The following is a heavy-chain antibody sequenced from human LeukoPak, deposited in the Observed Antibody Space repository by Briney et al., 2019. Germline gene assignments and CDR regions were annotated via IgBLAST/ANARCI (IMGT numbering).Heavy chain of an antibody. CDR3: ARVVGSYLYYFDY. J-gene: IGHJ4*02. D-gene: IGHD1-26*01. CDR2: IYYSGST. Sequence: SETLSLTCTVSGGSISSSSYYWGWIRQPPGKGLEWIGSIYYSGSTYYNPSLKSRVTISVDTSKNQFSLKLSSVTAAGTAVCYCARVVGSYLYYFDYWGQGTLVTVSS. V-gene: IGHV4-39*01. CDR1: GGSISSSSYY.